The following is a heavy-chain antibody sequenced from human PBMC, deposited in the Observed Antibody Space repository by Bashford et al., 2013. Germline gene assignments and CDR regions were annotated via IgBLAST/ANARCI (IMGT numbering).Heavy chain of an antibody. V-gene: IGHV1-2*02. CDR1: GYTFNDYP. CDR3: ARVWHDDYFLGGFDV. Sequence: ASVKVSCKASGYTFNDYPMHWVRQAPGQGLEWLGSFNPNSGYTKYEQKFQGRVTVTWDTSIATGYMELRRLRSDDTAVYYCARVWHDDYFLGGFDVWGQGTTVTVSS. CDR2: FNPNSGYT. D-gene: IGHD2/OR15-2a*01. J-gene: IGHJ6*02.